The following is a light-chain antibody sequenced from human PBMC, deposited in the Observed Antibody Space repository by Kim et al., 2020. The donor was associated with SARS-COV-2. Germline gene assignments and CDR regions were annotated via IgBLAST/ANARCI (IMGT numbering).Light chain of an antibody. V-gene: IGLV3-21*04. J-gene: IGLJ2*01. CDR1: NIGSKN. Sequence: PGKTARITGGGNNIGSKNVHWYQQKPGQAPVLVIYYDSDRPSGIPERFSGSNSGNTATLTISRVEAGDEADYYCQVWDSSSDHPVVFGGGTQLTVL. CDR2: YDS. CDR3: QVWDSSSDHPVV.